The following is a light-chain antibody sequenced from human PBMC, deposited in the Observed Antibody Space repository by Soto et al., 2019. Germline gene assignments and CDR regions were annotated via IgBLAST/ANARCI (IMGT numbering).Light chain of an antibody. Sequence: EIVLTQSPCILSLSPGETETLSCRVSQSVSSSYLAWYHQKPGQAPSLLIYGASSRATGIPNRFSGSGSGTDFTLTISRLEPEDFAVYYCQQYGNSPQTFGQGTKVDIK. V-gene: IGKV3-20*01. CDR1: QSVSSSY. J-gene: IGKJ1*01. CDR2: GAS. CDR3: QQYGNSPQT.